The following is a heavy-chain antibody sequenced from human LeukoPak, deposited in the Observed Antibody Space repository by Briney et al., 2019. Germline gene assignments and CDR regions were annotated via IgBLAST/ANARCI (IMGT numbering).Heavy chain of an antibody. Sequence: GGSLRLSCAASGFTFSSYSMNWVRQAPGKGLEWVSSISSSSSYIYYADSVKGRFTISRDNSKNTLYLQMNSLRAEDTAVYYCAKAAGYSSSWIDYWGQGTLVTVSS. CDR2: ISSSSSYI. V-gene: IGHV3-21*04. D-gene: IGHD6-13*01. CDR3: AKAAGYSSSWIDY. J-gene: IGHJ4*02. CDR1: GFTFSSYS.